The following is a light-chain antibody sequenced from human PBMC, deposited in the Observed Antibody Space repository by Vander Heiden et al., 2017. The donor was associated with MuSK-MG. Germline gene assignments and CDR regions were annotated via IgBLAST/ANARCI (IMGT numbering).Light chain of an antibody. CDR2: WAS. CDR1: QSVLHSSDNKNY. CDR3: QQYDSTPRT. J-gene: IGKJ1*01. V-gene: IGKV4-1*01. Sequence: DIVMTQSPDSLAVSLGERATINCKSSQSVLHSSDNKNYFAWYQQKPGQPPRLLIYWASTRESGVPDRFSGSGSGTDFTLTISRLQAEDVAVYYCQQYDSTPRTFGQGTKVXIK.